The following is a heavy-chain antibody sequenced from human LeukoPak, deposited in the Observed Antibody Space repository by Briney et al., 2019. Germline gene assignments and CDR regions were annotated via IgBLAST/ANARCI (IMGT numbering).Heavy chain of an antibody. CDR2: IYYSGST. D-gene: IGHD1-26*01. CDR1: GGSISPYY. Sequence: SETLSLTCTASGGSISPYYWNWIRQPPGKGLEWIGYIYYSGSTNYNPSLKSRVTISVDTSKNQFSLKLSSVTAADTAVYYCARLWCIVGATSYYFDYWGQGTLATVSS. CDR3: ARLWCIVGATSYYFDY. J-gene: IGHJ4*02. V-gene: IGHV4-59*08.